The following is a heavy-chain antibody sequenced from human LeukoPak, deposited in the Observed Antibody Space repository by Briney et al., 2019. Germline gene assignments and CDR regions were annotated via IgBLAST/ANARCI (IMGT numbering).Heavy chain of an antibody. V-gene: IGHV4-38-2*01. Sequence: SQTLSLTCAVSGYSINSGYYWGWIRQPPGKGLEWIGSIYHSGTTYYNPSLKSRVTISVDTSKNQFSLKLSSVTAADTAVYYCARMSGSIFGVVYFDYWGQGTLVTVSS. J-gene: IGHJ4*02. CDR3: ARMSGSIFGVVYFDY. CDR2: IYHSGTT. D-gene: IGHD3-3*01. CDR1: GYSINSGYY.